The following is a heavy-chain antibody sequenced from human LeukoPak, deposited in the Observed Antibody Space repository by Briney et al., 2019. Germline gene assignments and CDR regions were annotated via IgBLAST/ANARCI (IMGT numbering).Heavy chain of an antibody. Sequence: ASVKVSCKASGYTFTSYYMHWVRQAPGQGLEWMGWMNPDSGNTGYAQKFQGRVTMTRNTSISTAYMELSSLRSEDTAVYYCAIGVYYDSSGYSYYYYGMDVWGQGTTVTVSS. J-gene: IGHJ6*02. CDR2: MNPDSGNT. V-gene: IGHV1-8*02. CDR1: GYTFTSYY. CDR3: AIGVYYDSSGYSYYYYGMDV. D-gene: IGHD3-22*01.